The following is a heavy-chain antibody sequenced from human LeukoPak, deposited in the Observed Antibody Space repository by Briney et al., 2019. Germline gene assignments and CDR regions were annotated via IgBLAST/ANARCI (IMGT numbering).Heavy chain of an antibody. D-gene: IGHD6-19*01. V-gene: IGHV3-74*01. Sequence: GGSLRLSCAASGFTFSSYWMHWVRQAPGKGLVWVSRINSDGSSTSYADSVKGRFTISRDNAKNTLYLQMNSLRAEDTAVYYCARGPYSSGWYGTVAFDIWGQGTMVTVSS. CDR3: ARGPYSSGWYGTVAFDI. CDR2: INSDGSST. J-gene: IGHJ3*02. CDR1: GFTFSSYW.